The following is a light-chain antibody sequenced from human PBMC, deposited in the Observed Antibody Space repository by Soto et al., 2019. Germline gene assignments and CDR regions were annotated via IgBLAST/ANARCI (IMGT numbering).Light chain of an antibody. CDR1: SYNIGAGYD. CDR2: GNS. CDR3: QSYDSSRSVL. J-gene: IGLJ2*01. Sequence: QSVLTQPPSVSVAPGQRVTISCNGSSYNIGAGYDVHWYQQLPGTAPKLLIYGNSNRPSGVPDRFSGSKSGTSASLAITGLQAEDEADYYCQSYDSSRSVLFGGGTKLTVL. V-gene: IGLV1-40*01.